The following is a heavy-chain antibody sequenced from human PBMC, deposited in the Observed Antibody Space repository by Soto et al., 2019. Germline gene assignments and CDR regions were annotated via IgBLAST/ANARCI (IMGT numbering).Heavy chain of an antibody. CDR3: AKDGPRWSGGDCCPL. D-gene: IGHD2-21*02. CDR2: TSGSGGST. J-gene: IGHJ1*01. V-gene: IGHV3-23*01. CDR1: GFTFSIYR. Sequence: PWGSLRVSSDASGFTFSIYRMSLVRQAPAKGLDRPQGTSGSGGSTYYAYSVNGRFTISRDNSKNTLYLQMNNLRAEDTAIYYCAKDGPRWSGGDCCPLWGQGTMVTVSS.